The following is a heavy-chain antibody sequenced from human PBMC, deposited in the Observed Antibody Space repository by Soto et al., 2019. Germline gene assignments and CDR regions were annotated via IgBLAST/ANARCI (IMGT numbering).Heavy chain of an antibody. Sequence: QAQLEQSGGEVKKPGSSVKVSCKASRVAFSKFIVTWVRQAPGLGLEWVGGIIPIFGTANYAQKFQGRVTITADESTSTSYMEVNNLRSEDTAVYYCAKVRYSSPMGYYYGIDVW. D-gene: IGHD6-19*01. CDR2: IIPIFGTA. CDR1: RVAFSKFI. V-gene: IGHV1-69*01. CDR3: AKVRYSSPMGYYYGIDV. J-gene: IGHJ6*01.